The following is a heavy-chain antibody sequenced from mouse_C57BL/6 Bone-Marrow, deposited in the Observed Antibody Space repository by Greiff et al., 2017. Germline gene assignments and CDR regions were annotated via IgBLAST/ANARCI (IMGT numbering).Heavy chain of an antibody. Sequence: EVQLEESGEGLVKPGGSLKLSCAASGFTFSSYAMSWVRQTPEKRLEWVAYISSGGDYIYYADTVKGRFTISRDNARNTLYMQMSTLNSKVTAMYYWAREYSGRVYYYDMDYWGQGTSVTVSS. V-gene: IGHV5S21*01. CDR3: AREYSGRVYYYDMDY. CDR1: GFTFSSYA. J-gene: IGHJ4*01. D-gene: IGHD1-1*01. CDR2: ISSGGDYI.